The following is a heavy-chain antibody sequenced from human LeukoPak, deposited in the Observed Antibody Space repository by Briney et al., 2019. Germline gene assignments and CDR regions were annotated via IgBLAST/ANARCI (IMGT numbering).Heavy chain of an antibody. CDR1: GFILRDYW. J-gene: IGHJ4*02. CDR3: ARGPYSRDNFDY. V-gene: IGHV3-7*03. Sequence: GGSLRLSCAASGFILRDYWMSWVRQAPGKGLEWVADIKQDGSEEYYVDSVKGRFTISRDNAKNSLFLQMNSLRAEDTAVYYCARGPYSRDNFDYWGQGTLVTVSS. D-gene: IGHD6-13*01. CDR2: IKQDGSEE.